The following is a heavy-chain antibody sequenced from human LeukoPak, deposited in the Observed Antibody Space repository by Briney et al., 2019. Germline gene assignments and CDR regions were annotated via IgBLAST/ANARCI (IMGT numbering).Heavy chain of an antibody. Sequence: QPGRSLRLSCAASGFTFSSYGMHWVRQAPGKGLEWVAVIWYDGSNKYYADSVKGRFTISRDNSKNTLYLQMNSLRAEGTAVYYCARGFNWNDPLDYWGQGTLVTVSS. CDR2: IWYDGSNK. CDR1: GFTFSSYG. V-gene: IGHV3-33*01. D-gene: IGHD1-20*01. J-gene: IGHJ4*02. CDR3: ARGFNWNDPLDY.